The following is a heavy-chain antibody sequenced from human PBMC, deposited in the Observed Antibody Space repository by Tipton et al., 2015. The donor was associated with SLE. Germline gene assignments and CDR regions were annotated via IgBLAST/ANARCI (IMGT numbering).Heavy chain of an antibody. V-gene: IGHV3-48*03. CDR3: ARDRKATTGIVGAPCY. D-gene: IGHD1-26*01. J-gene: IGHJ4*02. CDR1: GFTFNSYE. CDR2: ISSSGNII. Sequence: GSLRLSCAASGFTFNSYEMNWVRQAPGKGLEWISYISSSGNIIYYADSVKGRFTISRDNAKKSLYLQMNSLRAEDTAVYYCARDRKATTGIVGAPCYWGQGTLVTVSS.